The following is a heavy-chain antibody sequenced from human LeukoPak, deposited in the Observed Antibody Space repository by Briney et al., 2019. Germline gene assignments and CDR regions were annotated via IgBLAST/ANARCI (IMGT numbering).Heavy chain of an antibody. V-gene: IGHV1-2*02. CDR1: GYTFTGNY. D-gene: IGHD2-2*01. Sequence: GASVKVSCKXSGYTFTGNYMHWVRQAPEQGLEWMGRINPNSGGTNYSQKFQGRVTMTRDTSISTAYMELSRLRSDDTAVYYCARDNLGYCSSTSCYGDAFDIWGQGTMVTVSS. J-gene: IGHJ3*02. CDR3: ARDNLGYCSSTSCYGDAFDI. CDR2: INPNSGGT.